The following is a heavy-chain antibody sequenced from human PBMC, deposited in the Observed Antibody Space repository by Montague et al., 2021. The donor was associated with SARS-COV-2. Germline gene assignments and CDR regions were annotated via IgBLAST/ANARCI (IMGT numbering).Heavy chain of an antibody. CDR1: GGSISSYY. V-gene: IGHV4-59*01. CDR3: ARYTRQIRLIVFDYGMDV. D-gene: IGHD4-17*01. J-gene: IGHJ6*02. Sequence: SETLSLTCTVSGGSISSYYWSWIRQPPGKGLEWIGYIYYSGSTNYNPSFKSRVTIPADTSKNQFFLKLSSVTAADTAVYYCARYTRQIRLIVFDYGMDVWGQGTTVTVSS. CDR2: IYYSGST.